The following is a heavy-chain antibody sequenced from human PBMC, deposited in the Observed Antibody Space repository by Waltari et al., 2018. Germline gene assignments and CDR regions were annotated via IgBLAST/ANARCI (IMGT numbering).Heavy chain of an antibody. CDR1: GGSFSGYY. V-gene: IGHV4-34*01. CDR2: INHSGST. Sequence: QVQLQQWGAGLLKPSETLSLTCAVYGGSFSGYYWSWIRQPPGKGLEWIGEINHSGSTNYNPSLKVRVTISVDTSKNQFSLKLSSVTAADTAVYYCARSRYGSGSYDYWGQGTLVTVSS. CDR3: ARSRYGSGSYDY. D-gene: IGHD3-10*01. J-gene: IGHJ4*02.